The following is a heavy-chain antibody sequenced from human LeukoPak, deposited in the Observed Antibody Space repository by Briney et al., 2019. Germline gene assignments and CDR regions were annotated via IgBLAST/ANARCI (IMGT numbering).Heavy chain of an antibody. CDR3: ARGGSYRDY. CDR2: IYYTGST. D-gene: IGHD1-26*01. J-gene: IGHJ4*02. V-gene: IGHV4-59*08. Sequence: SETPSLTCTVSGGSISSYFWSWIRQPPGKGLEWIGYIYYTGSTNYNPSLKSRVTISVDTSKKQLSLRLSSVTAADTAVYYCARGGSYRDYGGQGTLVTVSS. CDR1: GGSISSYF.